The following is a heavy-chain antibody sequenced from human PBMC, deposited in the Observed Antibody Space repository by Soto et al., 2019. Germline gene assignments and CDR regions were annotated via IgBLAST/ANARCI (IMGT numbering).Heavy chain of an antibody. V-gene: IGHV4-31*03. Sequence: SETLSLTCTVSGGSISSGGYYWSWIRQHPGKGLEWIGYIYYSGSTYYNPSLKSRVTISVDTSKNQFSLKLSSVTAADTAVYYCAREAFNLNYAYWGQGTLVTVSS. CDR2: IYYSGST. CDR3: AREAFNLNYAY. D-gene: IGHD1-7*01. CDR1: GGSISSGGYY. J-gene: IGHJ4*02.